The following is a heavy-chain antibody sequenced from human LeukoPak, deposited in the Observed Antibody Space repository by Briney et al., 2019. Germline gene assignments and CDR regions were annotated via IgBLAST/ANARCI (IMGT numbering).Heavy chain of an antibody. V-gene: IGHV3-21*01. CDR2: ISSTSAYI. CDR3: AREPRDFDY. J-gene: IGHJ4*02. Sequence: GGSLRLSCAASGFTFSSYAMSWVRQAPGKGLEWVSSISSTSAYIYYADSLKGRFTISRDNAKNSLYLQMNSLRAEDTAVYYCAREPRDFDYWGQGTLVTVSS. CDR1: GFTFSSYA.